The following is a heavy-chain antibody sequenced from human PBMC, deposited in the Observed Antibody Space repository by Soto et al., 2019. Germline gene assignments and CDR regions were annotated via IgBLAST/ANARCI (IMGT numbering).Heavy chain of an antibody. CDR1: GFSFSSYV. CDR3: AREGSGDAYNAGGAMDY. V-gene: IGHV3-30*03. Sequence: QVQLVESGGGVVQPGRSLRLSCGTSGFSFSSYVLHWVRQAPGKGLEWVAVLSYYERDKYYADSVKGLFTISRDNSKNTLYLQMHSLRAEDTAVYYCAREGSGDAYNAGGAMDYWGQGTLVTVSS. CDR2: LSYYERDK. D-gene: IGHD2-2*01. J-gene: IGHJ4*02.